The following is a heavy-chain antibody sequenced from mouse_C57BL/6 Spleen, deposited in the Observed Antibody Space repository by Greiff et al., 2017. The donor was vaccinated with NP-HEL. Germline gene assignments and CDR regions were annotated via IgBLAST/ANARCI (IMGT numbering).Heavy chain of an antibody. Sequence: EVKLVESGGGLVKPGGSLKLSCAASGFTFSSYAMSWVRQTPEKRLEWVATISDGGSYTYYPDNVKGRFTISRDNAKNNLYLQMSHLKSEDTAMYYCARDRGTMVTKEAMDYWGQGTSVTVSS. CDR3: ARDRGTMVTKEAMDY. V-gene: IGHV5-4*01. CDR2: ISDGGSYT. D-gene: IGHD2-1*01. CDR1: GFTFSSYA. J-gene: IGHJ4*01.